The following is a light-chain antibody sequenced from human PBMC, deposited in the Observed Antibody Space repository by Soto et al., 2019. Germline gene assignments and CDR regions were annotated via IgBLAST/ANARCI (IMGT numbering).Light chain of an antibody. CDR2: DVN. V-gene: IGLV2-11*01. J-gene: IGLJ2*01. CDR1: SSDVGTYNY. CDR3: CSYAGSYTV. Sequence: QSALAQPRSVSGSPGQSVTISCTGTSSDVGTYNYVSWYQQHPGKAPKLMIYDVNKRPSGVPDRFSGSKSGNTASLTISGLQAADEADYYCCSYAGSYTVFGGGTNVTVL.